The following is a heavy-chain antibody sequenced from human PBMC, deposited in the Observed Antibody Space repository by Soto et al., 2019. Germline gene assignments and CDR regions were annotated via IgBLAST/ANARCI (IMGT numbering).Heavy chain of an antibody. D-gene: IGHD2-15*01. CDR1: GFTFSSYA. J-gene: IGHJ2*01. CDR3: AKPGYCSGGSCMDFDL. Sequence: GGSLRLSCAAYGFTFSSYAMSWVRQAPGKGLEWVSAISGSGGSTYYADSVKGRFTISRDNSKNTLYLQMNSLRAEDTAVYYCAKPGYCSGGSCMDFDLWGRGTLVTVSS. CDR2: ISGSGGST. V-gene: IGHV3-23*01.